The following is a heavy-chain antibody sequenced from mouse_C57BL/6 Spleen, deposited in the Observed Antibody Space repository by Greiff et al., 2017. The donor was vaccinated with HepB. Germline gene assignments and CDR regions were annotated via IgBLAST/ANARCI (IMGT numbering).Heavy chain of an antibody. CDR1: GYTFTSYW. J-gene: IGHJ4*01. CDR3: ARGGLGKAMDY. CDR2: IYPGSGST. V-gene: IGHV1-55*01. Sequence: QVQLKQSGAELVKPGASVKMSCKASGYTFTSYWITWVKQRPGQGLEWIGDIYPGSGSTNYNEKFKSKATLTVDTSSSTAYMQLSSLTSEDSAFYYCARGGLGKAMDYWGQGTSVTVSS. D-gene: IGHD3-3*01.